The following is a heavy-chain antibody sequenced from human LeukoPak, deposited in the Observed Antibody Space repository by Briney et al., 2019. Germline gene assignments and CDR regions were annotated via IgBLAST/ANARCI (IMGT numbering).Heavy chain of an antibody. D-gene: IGHD3-16*01. V-gene: IGHV1-2*02. CDR2: ISAYNGNT. CDR3: ATDLASLMFVP. J-gene: IGHJ5*02. CDR1: GYPFTSSY. Sequence: GASVKVSCKASGYPFTSSYLHWVRQAPGQGLEWMGWISAYNGNTNYAQKFQGRVTMTRDTSISTAYMELSRLRSDDTAVYYCATDLASLMFVPWGQGTLVTVSS.